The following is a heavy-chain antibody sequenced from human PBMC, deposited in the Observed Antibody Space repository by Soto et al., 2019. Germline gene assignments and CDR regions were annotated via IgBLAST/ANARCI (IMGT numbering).Heavy chain of an antibody. CDR3: ARDMFRSAARRFYYYYGMDV. CDR1: GFTFSSYW. D-gene: IGHD6-6*01. V-gene: IGHV3-7*03. Sequence: GGSLRLSCAASGFTFSSYWMSWVRQAPGKGLEWVANIKQGGSEKYYVDSVKGRFTISRDNAKNSLYLQMNSLRAEDTAVYYCARDMFRSAARRFYYYYGMDVWGQWTTVTVSS. J-gene: IGHJ6*02. CDR2: IKQGGSEK.